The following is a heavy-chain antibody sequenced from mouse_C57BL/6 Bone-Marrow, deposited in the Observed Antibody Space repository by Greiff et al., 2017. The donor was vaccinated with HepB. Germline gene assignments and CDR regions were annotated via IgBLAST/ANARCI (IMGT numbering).Heavy chain of an antibody. Sequence: EVQGVESGGGLVKPGGSLKLSCAASGFTFSSYAMSWVRQTPEKRLEWVATISDGGSSTSYPDNIKGRFTISRDNAKNNPYLQMSHLKSAATAMYYCARTRALYGSSRAYWGQGTLVTVSA. J-gene: IGHJ3*01. CDR1: GFTFSSYA. V-gene: IGHV5-4*01. CDR2: ISDGGSST. CDR3: ARTRALYGSSRAY. D-gene: IGHD1-1*01.